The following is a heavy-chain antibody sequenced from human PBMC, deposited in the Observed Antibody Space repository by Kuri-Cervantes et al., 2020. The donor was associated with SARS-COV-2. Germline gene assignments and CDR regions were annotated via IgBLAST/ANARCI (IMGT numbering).Heavy chain of an antibody. Sequence: ASVKVSCKASGYTFTSYGISWVRQAPGQGLEWMGWISAYNGNTNYAQKLQGSVTMTTDTSTSTVYMELSSLRSEDTAVYYCARGAMGRSYSDQFDYWGQGTLVTVSS. CDR2: ISAYNGNT. D-gene: IGHD1-26*01. CDR3: ARGAMGRSYSDQFDY. V-gene: IGHV1-18*04. J-gene: IGHJ4*02. CDR1: GYTFTSYG.